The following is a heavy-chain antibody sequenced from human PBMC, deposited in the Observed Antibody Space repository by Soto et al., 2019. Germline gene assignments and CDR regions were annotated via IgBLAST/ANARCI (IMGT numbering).Heavy chain of an antibody. V-gene: IGHV4-30-4*01. CDR2: VYYSGTT. D-gene: IGHD3-16*02. J-gene: IGHJ2*01. CDR1: GASINNNDYY. CDR3: ARMSYRSDKWYFEL. Sequence: SETLSLTCTVSGASINNNDYYWSWIRQTPGKGLEWIGYVYYSGTTDYIPSLKSRLSMSIDKSQNQFTLKLNSVTAADTATYYCARMSYRSDKWYFELWGRGLLVT.